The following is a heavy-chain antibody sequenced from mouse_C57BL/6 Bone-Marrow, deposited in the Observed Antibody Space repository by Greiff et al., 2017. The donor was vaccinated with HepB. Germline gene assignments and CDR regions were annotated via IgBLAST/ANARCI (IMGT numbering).Heavy chain of an antibody. V-gene: IGHV1-64*01. CDR1: GYTFTSYW. CDR2: IHPNSGST. D-gene: IGHD1-1*02. Sequence: VQLQQPGAELVKPGASVKLSCKASGYTFTSYWMHWVKQRPGQGLEWIGMIHPNSGSTNYNEKFKSKATLTVDKSSSTAYMQLSSLTSEDSAVYYCARDYARYYYAMDYWGQGTSVTVSS. CDR3: ARDYARYYYAMDY. J-gene: IGHJ4*01.